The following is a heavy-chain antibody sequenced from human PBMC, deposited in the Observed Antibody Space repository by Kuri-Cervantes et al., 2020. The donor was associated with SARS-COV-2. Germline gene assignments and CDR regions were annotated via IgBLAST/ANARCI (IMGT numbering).Heavy chain of an antibody. V-gene: IGHV3-21*01. Sequence: GESLKISCAVSNFSITNPYYWGWIRQPPGKGLEWVSSISSSSSYIYYADSVKGRFTISRDNAKNSLYLQMNSLRAEDTAVYYCAREGYSSSWYVYWGQGTLVTVSS. CDR3: AREGYSSSWYVY. CDR1: NFSITNPYY. J-gene: IGHJ4*02. D-gene: IGHD6-13*01. CDR2: ISSSSSYI.